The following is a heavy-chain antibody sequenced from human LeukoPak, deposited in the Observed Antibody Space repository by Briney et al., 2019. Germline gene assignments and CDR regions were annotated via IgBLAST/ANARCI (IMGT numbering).Heavy chain of an antibody. Sequence: SETLSLTCAVYGGSFSGYYWSWIRQPPGKGLEWIGEINHSGSTNYNPSLKSRVTISVGTSKNQFSLKLSSVTAADTAVYYCARDYGDYGRYFDYWGQGTLVTVSS. V-gene: IGHV4-34*01. D-gene: IGHD4-17*01. J-gene: IGHJ4*02. CDR2: INHSGST. CDR1: GGSFSGYY. CDR3: ARDYGDYGRYFDY.